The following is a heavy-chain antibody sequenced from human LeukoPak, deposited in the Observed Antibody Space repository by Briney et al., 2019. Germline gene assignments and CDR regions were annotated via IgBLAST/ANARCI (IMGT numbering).Heavy chain of an antibody. CDR1: GGSFSGYY. J-gene: IGHJ3*02. Sequence: ESSETLSLTCAVYGGSFSGYYWSWIRQPPGKGLEWIGEINHSGSTNYNPSLKSRVTISVDTSKNQFSLKLNSVTAADTAVYYCARRPDGFDIWGQGTMVTVSS. CDR3: ARRPDGFDI. V-gene: IGHV4-34*01. CDR2: INHSGST.